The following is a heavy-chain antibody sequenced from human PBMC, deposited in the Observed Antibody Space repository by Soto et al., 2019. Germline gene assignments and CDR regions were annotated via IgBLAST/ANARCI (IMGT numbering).Heavy chain of an antibody. D-gene: IGHD4-4*01. V-gene: IGHV3-7*01. CDR2: IKQDGSEI. J-gene: IGHJ3*02. CDR3: LITTSAFDI. Sequence: EVQLVESGGGLVQPGGSLRLSCAASGFTLRDYWMSWVRQAQGKGLEWVANIKQDGSEIYYVDSVEGRFTISRDNAKNSLFLQMNSLRAEDTAVYYCLITTSAFDIWGQGTLVTVSS. CDR1: GFTLRDYW.